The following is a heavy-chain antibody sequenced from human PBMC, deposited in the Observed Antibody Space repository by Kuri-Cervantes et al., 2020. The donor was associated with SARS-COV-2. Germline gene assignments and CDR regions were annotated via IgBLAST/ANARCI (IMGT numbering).Heavy chain of an antibody. V-gene: IGHV4-4*07. J-gene: IGHJ4*02. CDR1: GGSISSYY. CDR2: IYTSGST. CDR3: GRVSWLQLWHRYSDS. Sequence: GSLRLSCTVSGGSISSYYWSWIRQPAGKVLEWIGRIYTSGSTNYNPSLKSRVTISIDTSKDQVSLRLTSATAADTAVYYCGRVSWLQLWHRYSDSWGQGTLVTVSS. D-gene: IGHD5-24*01.